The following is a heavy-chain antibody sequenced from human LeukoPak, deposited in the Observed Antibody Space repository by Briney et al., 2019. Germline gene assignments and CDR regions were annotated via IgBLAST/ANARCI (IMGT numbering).Heavy chain of an antibody. CDR3: AKDAGPRYFDWLFPPGSYYYYYMDV. D-gene: IGHD3-9*01. CDR2: IRYDGSNK. J-gene: IGHJ6*03. Sequence: PGGSLRLSCAASGFTFSSYGMHWVRQAPGKGLEWVAFIRYDGSNKYYADCVKGRFTISRDNSRNTLYLQMNSLRAEDTAVYYCAKDAGPRYFDWLFPPGSYYYYYMDVWGKGTTVTVSS. CDR1: GFTFSSYG. V-gene: IGHV3-30*02.